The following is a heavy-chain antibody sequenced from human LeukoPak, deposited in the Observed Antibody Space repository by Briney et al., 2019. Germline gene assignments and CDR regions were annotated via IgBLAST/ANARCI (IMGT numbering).Heavy chain of an antibody. Sequence: SETLSLTCTVPGGSISSYYWSWIWQPAGKGLEWIGRIYTSGSTNYNPSLKSRVTISVDKSKNQFSLKLSSVTAADTAVYYCARSKSDFWSGYYDAFDIWGQGTMVTVSS. CDR3: ARSKSDFWSGYYDAFDI. CDR2: IYTSGST. CDR1: GGSISSYY. J-gene: IGHJ3*02. V-gene: IGHV4-4*07. D-gene: IGHD3-3*01.